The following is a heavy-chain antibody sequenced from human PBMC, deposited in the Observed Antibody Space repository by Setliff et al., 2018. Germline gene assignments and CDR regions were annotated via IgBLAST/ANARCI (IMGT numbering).Heavy chain of an antibody. J-gene: IGHJ4*02. V-gene: IGHV2-5*01. CDR3: AHKAIPSEGSTFVY. Sequence: SGPTLVNPTPTLTLTCSFSGYSLSTGGVGVGCIRQPPGKGLEWLALIYWHGEKRYSPSLKSRLTITQDASKDQVVLTMTKMDPVDTATYYCAHKAIPSEGSTFVYWGQGKLVTVSS. CDR1: GYSLSTGGVG. CDR2: IYWHGEK. D-gene: IGHD3-10*01.